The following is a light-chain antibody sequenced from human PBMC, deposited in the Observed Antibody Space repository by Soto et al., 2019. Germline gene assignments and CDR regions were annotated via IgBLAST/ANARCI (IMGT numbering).Light chain of an antibody. CDR3: FSYAGDSAWV. J-gene: IGLJ3*02. CDR1: SSDVGSYNF. CDR2: EGS. Sequence: QSVLTQPASVSGSPGQSITISCTGTSSDVGSYNFVSWYQQHPGKAPKLMIYEGSKRPSGVSNRFSGSKSGNTASLTISGLQAEDEADYYCFSYAGDSAWVFGGGTKLTVL. V-gene: IGLV2-23*01.